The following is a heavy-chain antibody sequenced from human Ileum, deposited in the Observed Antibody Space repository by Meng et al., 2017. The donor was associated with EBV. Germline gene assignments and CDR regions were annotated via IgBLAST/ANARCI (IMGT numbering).Heavy chain of an antibody. V-gene: IGHV3-15*01. J-gene: IGHJ4*02. Sequence: VPVVGSGGGLVKPGGSLRLACAASGFTFNNAWMHWVRQAPGKGLECVGRIKSKADGGTTDYAAPVEGRFAISRDDSKNTVYLQMNSLKTEDTAIYYCTTYLAVAITNPGWNWGQGTLVTVSS. D-gene: IGHD2-21*01. CDR2: IKSKADGGTT. CDR1: GFTFNNAW. CDR3: TTYLAVAITNPGWN.